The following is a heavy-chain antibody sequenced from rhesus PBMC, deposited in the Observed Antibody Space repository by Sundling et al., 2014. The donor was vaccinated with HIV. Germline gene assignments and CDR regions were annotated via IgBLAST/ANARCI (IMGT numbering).Heavy chain of an antibody. Sequence: QVQLVQSGAKMKKPGASVKVSCKASGFTFGNYAITWVRQAPGQGLEWMGGIVPLIGVTNYAQKFQGRVTITADTSTSTAYMELSSLRSEDTAVYYCARGETYGEDDYARIGAVSFDYWGRGRSWSPSPQ. D-gene: IGHD3-9*01. J-gene: IGHJ4*01. CDR2: IVPLIGVT. V-gene: IGHV1-198*02. CDR3: ARGETYGEDDYARIGAVSFDY. CDR1: GFTFGNYA.